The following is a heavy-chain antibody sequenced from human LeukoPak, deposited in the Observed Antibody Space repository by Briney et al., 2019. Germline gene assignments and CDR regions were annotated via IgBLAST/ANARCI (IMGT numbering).Heavy chain of an antibody. CDR1: GVNFINYG. CDR3: AKEMGDGYTLDY. CDR2: ISGSGGST. J-gene: IGHJ4*02. Sequence: PGGSLRLSCVASGVNFINYGMHWVRQAPGKGLEWVSAISGSGGSTYYADSVKGRFTISRDNSKNTLYLQMNSLRAEDTAVYYCAKEMGDGYTLDYWGQGTLVTVSS. D-gene: IGHD5-24*01. V-gene: IGHV3-23*01.